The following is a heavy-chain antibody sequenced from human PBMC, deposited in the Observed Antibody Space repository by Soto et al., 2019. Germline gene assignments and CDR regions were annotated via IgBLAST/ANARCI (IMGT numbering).Heavy chain of an antibody. CDR3: ARGLRRKAARPFAYFQH. CDR1: GGSFSGYY. V-gene: IGHV4-34*01. D-gene: IGHD6-6*01. CDR2: INHSGST. J-gene: IGHJ1*01. Sequence: QVQLQQWGAGLLKPSETLSLTCAVYGGSFSGYYWSWIRQPPGKGLEWIGEINHSGSTNYNPSLKSRVTISVDTSKNQFSLKLSSVTAADTAVYYCARGLRRKAARPFAYFQHWGQGTLVTVSS.